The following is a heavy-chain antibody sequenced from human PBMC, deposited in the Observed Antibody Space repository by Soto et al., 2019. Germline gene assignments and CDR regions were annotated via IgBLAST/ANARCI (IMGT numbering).Heavy chain of an antibody. CDR2: ISSSSSYI. CDR3: ARAPWGGDSYGMDV. CDR1: GCTFSSYS. D-gene: IGHD2-21*02. V-gene: IGHV3-21*01. Sequence: EVQLVESGGGLVKPGGSLRLSCAASGCTFSSYSMNWVRQAPGKGLEWVSSISSSSSYIYYADSVKGRFTISRDNAKNSLYLQMNSLRAEDTAVYYCARAPWGGDSYGMDVWGQGTTVTVSS. J-gene: IGHJ6*02.